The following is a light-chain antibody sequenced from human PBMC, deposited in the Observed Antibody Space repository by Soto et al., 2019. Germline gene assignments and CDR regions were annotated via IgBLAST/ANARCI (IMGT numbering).Light chain of an antibody. V-gene: IGKV3-11*01. J-gene: IGKJ4*01. CDR1: QSVSSF. CDR2: DAS. CDR3: QQRSNWPLT. Sequence: EILLTQSPATLSLSPGERATLSCRASQSVSSFLAWYQQTPGQAPRLLIYDASNKDTGIPARFSGSGSGTDFTLPINRLEPEDFEVYYCQQRSNWPLTFGGGTKVDIK.